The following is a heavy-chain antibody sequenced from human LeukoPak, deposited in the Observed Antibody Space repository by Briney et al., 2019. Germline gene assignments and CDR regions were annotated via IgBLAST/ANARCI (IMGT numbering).Heavy chain of an antibody. V-gene: IGHV3-48*01. CDR3: ARDSRSYYFDY. J-gene: IGHJ4*02. Sequence: GGSLRLSCAASGFTFSSYWMSWVRQAPGKGLEWVSYISSSSSTIYYADSVKGRFTISRDNAKNSLYLQMNSLRAEDTAVYYCARDSRSYYFDYWGQGTLVTVSS. CDR1: GFTFSSYW. CDR2: ISSSSSTI.